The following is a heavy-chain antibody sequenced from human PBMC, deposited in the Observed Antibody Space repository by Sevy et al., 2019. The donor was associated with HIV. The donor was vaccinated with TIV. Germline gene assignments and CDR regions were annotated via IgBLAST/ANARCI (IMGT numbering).Heavy chain of an antibody. CDR3: ARTSRGIVVIPAAQHYYDMDV. D-gene: IGHD2-2*01. CDR2: INTNTGNP. V-gene: IGHV7-4-1*02. J-gene: IGHJ6*02. CDR1: GYTFTSYG. Sequence: ASVKVSCKASGYTFTSYGMNWVRQAPGQGLEWMGWINTNTGNPTYAQGFTGRFVFSLDTSVSTAYLQISSLKAEDTVVYYCARTSRGIVVIPAAQHYYDMDVWGQGTTVTVSS.